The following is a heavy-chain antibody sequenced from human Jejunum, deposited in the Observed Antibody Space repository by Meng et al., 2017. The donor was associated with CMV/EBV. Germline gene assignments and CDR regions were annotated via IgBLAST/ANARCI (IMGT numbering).Heavy chain of an antibody. Sequence: YWMHWVRQAPGEGLEWVANIKQAGSERYYLDSVKGRFTISRDNAKNLLYLQMNSLRGDDTAVYYCTAGDCTAANCSGWGAFDLWGQGTVVTVSS. CDR1: YW. V-gene: IGHV3-7*01. CDR3: TAGDCTAANCSGWGAFDL. CDR2: IKQAGSER. J-gene: IGHJ3*01. D-gene: IGHD2-8*02.